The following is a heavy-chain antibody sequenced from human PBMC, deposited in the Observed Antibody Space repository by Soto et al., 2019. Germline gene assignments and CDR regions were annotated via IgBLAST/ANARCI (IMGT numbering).Heavy chain of an antibody. J-gene: IGHJ4*02. V-gene: IGHV4-31*03. D-gene: IGHD2-8*02. CDR2: IYYSGST. CDR3: ARVGTGEAYDY. CDR1: GGSISSGGYY. Sequence: SETLSLTCTVSGGSISSGGYYWSWIRQHPGKGLEWIGYIYYSGSTYYNPSLKSRVTISVDTSKNQFSLKLSSVTAADTAVYYCARVGTGEAYDYWGQGTLVTVSS.